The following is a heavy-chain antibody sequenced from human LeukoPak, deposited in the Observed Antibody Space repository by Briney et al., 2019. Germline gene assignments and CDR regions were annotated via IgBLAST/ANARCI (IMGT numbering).Heavy chain of an antibody. CDR3: ARAFAPGGSNWFDP. V-gene: IGHV4-4*07. J-gene: IGHJ5*02. Sequence: SETLSLTCTVSGGSISSYYWSWIRQPAGKGLEWIGRIYTSGSTNYNPSLRSRVTMSVDASKNLFSLKLTSVTAADTAVYYCARAFAPGGSNWFDPWGQGTLVIVSS. CDR1: GGSISSYY. CDR2: IYTSGST. D-gene: IGHD1-14*01.